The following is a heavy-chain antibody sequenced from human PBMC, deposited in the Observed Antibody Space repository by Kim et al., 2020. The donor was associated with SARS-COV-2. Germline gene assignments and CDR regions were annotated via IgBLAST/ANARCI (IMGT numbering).Heavy chain of an antibody. CDR1: GFTFSSYA. CDR2: ISYDGSNK. V-gene: IGHV3-30*04. CDR3: ARGPEYSGRYFSHFDY. J-gene: IGHJ4*02. D-gene: IGHD1-26*01. Sequence: GGSLRLSCAASGFTFSSYAMHWVRQAPGKGLEWVAVISYDGSNKYYADSVKGRFTISRDNSKNTLYLQMNSLRAEDTAVYYCARGPEYSGRYFSHFDYWGPGTLVPVSP.